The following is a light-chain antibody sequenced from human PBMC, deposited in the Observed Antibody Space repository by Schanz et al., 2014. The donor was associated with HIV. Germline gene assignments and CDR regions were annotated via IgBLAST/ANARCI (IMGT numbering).Light chain of an antibody. V-gene: IGLV1-44*01. J-gene: IGLJ3*02. CDR1: SSNIGSNA. CDR2: ADI. CDR3: AAWDGGLKGRV. Sequence: QSVLTQPPSASGTPGQRVTISCSGGSSNIGSNAVSWYHPLPGTAPKLLIQADIQRPSGVPDRFSGSKSGTSASLAISGLQSEDEADYYCAAWDGGLKGRVFGGGTKPTVL.